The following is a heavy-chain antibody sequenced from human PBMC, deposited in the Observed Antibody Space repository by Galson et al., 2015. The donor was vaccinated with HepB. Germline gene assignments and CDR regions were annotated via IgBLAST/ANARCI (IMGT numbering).Heavy chain of an antibody. CDR3: ARLRQLSSVYYYYGMDV. J-gene: IGHJ6*02. D-gene: IGHD6-13*01. V-gene: IGHV3-21*01. Sequence: SLRLSCAASGFTFSSYSMNWVRQAPGKGLEWVSSISSSSSYIYYADSVKGRFTISRDNAKNSLYLQMNSLRAEDTAVYYCARLRQLSSVYYYYGMDVWGQGTTVTVSS. CDR2: ISSSSSYI. CDR1: GFTFSSYS.